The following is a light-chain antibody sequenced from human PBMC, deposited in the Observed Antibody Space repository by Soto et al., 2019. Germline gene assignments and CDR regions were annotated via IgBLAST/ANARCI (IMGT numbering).Light chain of an antibody. CDR2: GNN. J-gene: IGLJ1*01. V-gene: IGLV1-40*01. Sequence: VLQPPPLLSGGPGRIVTISCTVTSANIGAAYNVDWYQRLPGTAPKLLIYGNNNRPSGVPARFSGSKSGTSASLAISGLQSEDEADYYCAAWDDSTKSHVFGTGNKVNV. CDR1: SANIGAAYN. CDR3: AAWDDSTKSHV.